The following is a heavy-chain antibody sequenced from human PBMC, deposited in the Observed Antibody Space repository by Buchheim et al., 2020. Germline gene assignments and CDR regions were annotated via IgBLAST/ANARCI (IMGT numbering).Heavy chain of an antibody. CDR1: GFISSNAW. CDR3: TTAYYDSSGYYLIDY. D-gene: IGHD3-22*01. J-gene: IGHJ4*02. CDR2: IKSKTDVGTT. Sequence: EVQLVESGGGLVKPGGSLRLSCAASGFISSNAWMSWGRQAPGKGRAWVGRIKSKTDVGTTDYAAPAEGGFTISRDDSKNTLYLQMNSLKTEDTAVYYCTTAYYDSSGYYLIDYWSQGTL. V-gene: IGHV3-15*01.